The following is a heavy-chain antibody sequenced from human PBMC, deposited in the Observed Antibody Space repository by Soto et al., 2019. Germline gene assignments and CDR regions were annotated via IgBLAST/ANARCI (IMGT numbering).Heavy chain of an antibody. J-gene: IGHJ4*02. CDR3: ARDQGYNYGPHYFDY. CDR2: IYTSGNS. V-gene: IGHV4-4*07. D-gene: IGHD5-18*01. Sequence: SSETLSLSSTVSRGSISRYYWNWIRQPAGEGLEWIGRIYTSGNSNYNPSLQSRVTMSVDTSKNQFSLKLSSVTAADTAVYYCARDQGYNYGPHYFDYWGQGALVTVSS. CDR1: RGSISRYY.